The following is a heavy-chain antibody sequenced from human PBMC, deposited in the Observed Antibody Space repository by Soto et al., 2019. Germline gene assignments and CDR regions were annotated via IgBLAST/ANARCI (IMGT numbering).Heavy chain of an antibody. CDR3: ARGRLQKNWFDP. CDR2: MNPNSGNT. V-gene: IGHV1-8*01. D-gene: IGHD4-4*01. J-gene: IGHJ5*02. Sequence: QVQLVQSGAEVKKPGASVKVSCKDSGHTFTSYDITWVRQATGHGLEWMGWMNPNSGNTGYAQKFQGRVTMTRNTSISTAYMELSSLRSEDTAVYCCARGRLQKNWFDPWGQGTLVSVSS. CDR1: GHTFTSYD.